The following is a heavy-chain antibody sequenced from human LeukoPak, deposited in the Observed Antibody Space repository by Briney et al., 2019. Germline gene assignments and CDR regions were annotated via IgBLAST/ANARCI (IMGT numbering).Heavy chain of an antibody. Sequence: SETLSLTCTVSGGSISSGSYYWSWIRQPAGKGLEWIGRIYTSGSTKYNPSLKSRVTISVDTSKNQFSLQLSSVTAADTAVYYCARDVDVPADAFDIWGQGTVVTVSS. CDR2: IYTSGST. CDR3: ARDVDVPADAFDI. CDR1: GGSISSGSYY. D-gene: IGHD2-2*01. J-gene: IGHJ3*02. V-gene: IGHV4-61*02.